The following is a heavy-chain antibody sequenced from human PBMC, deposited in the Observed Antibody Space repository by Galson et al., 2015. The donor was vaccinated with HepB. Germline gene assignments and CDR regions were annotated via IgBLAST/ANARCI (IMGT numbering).Heavy chain of an antibody. Sequence: FSSYAISWVRQAPGQGLEWMGGIIPIFGTANYAQKFQGRVTITADESTSTAYMELSSLRSEDTAVYYCAAFLPPPTPYYYYYMDVWGKGTTVTVSS. CDR3: AAFLPPPTPYYYYYMDV. V-gene: IGHV1-69*01. D-gene: IGHD4-11*01. CDR1: FSSYA. CDR2: IIPIFGTA. J-gene: IGHJ6*03.